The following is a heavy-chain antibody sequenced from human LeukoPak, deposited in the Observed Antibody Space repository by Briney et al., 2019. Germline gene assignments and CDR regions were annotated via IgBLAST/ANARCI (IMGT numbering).Heavy chain of an antibody. D-gene: IGHD5-18*01. CDR3: ATDGPGGQLWLH. J-gene: IGHJ4*02. CDR2: FDPKDGET. Sequence: ASVKVSCKVSGYTLTELSMHWVRQAPGKGLEWMGGFDPKDGETIYAQKFQGRVTMTEDTSTDTAYMELSSLRSEDTAVYYCATDGPGGQLWLHWGQGTLVTVSS. V-gene: IGHV1-24*01. CDR1: GYTLTELS.